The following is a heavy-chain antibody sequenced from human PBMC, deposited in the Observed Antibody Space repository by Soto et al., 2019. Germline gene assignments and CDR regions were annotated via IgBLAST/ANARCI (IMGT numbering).Heavy chain of an antibody. CDR3: ARAREILGAFDI. D-gene: IGHD3-10*01. J-gene: IGHJ3*02. CDR2: INHSGST. V-gene: IGHV4-34*01. CDR1: GGSFSGYY. Sequence: SETLSLTCAVYGGSFSGYYWSWIRQPPGKGLEWIGEINHSGSTNYNPSLKSRVTISVDTSKNQFSLKLSSVTAADTAVYYCARAREILGAFDIWGQGTMVTVSS.